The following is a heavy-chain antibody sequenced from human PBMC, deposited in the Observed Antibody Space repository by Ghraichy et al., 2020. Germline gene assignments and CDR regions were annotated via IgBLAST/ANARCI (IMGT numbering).Heavy chain of an antibody. J-gene: IGHJ4*02. D-gene: IGHD2-2*01. V-gene: IGHV3-23*01. CDR2: ISGSGGST. CDR3: AKSTDIVVVPAGIDY. CDR1: GFTFSNYA. Sequence: GGSLRLSCAASGFTFSNYAMSWVRQAPGKGLEWVSGISGSGGSTYYGDSVKGRFTISRDNSKNTLYLQMNSLRAEDTAVYYCAKSTDIVVVPAGIDYWGQGTLVTVSS.